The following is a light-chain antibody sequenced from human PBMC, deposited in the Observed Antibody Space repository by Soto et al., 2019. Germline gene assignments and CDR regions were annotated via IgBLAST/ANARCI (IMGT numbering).Light chain of an antibody. V-gene: IGKV1-27*01. Sequence: DIQMTQSPSSLSASVGDRVTITCRASQAISNFLGWYQQKPGKAPKLLIYAASTLQSGVPSRFSASGSGTDFTLTISRLQPEDVATYYCQRYDNVPLAFGQGTKVEIK. CDR3: QRYDNVPLA. J-gene: IGKJ2*01. CDR1: QAISNF. CDR2: AAS.